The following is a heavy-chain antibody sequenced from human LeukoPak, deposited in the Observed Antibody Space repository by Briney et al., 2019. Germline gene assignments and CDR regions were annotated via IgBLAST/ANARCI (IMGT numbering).Heavy chain of an antibody. CDR2: MNPNSGTT. CDR3: ARHSSWGFDY. CDR1: LYTFTSYA. D-gene: IGHD6-13*01. J-gene: IGHJ4*02. V-gene: IGHV1-8*01. Sequence: ASVWVSCKASLYTFTSYAINSVRQATGQGVEWMGWMNPNSGTTGYAQKFHSRVTMTTNTSISTAYMELSSLRSEDTAVYYCARHSSWGFDYWGQGTLVTVSS.